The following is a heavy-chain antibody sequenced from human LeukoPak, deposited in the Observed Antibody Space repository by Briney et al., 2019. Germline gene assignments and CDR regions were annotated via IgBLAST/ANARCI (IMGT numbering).Heavy chain of an antibody. CDR2: IYYSGST. D-gene: IGHD4-17*01. J-gene: IGHJ4*02. V-gene: IGHV4-59*08. CDR1: GGSISSYY. CDR3: ARHSVHYGDYEFDY. Sequence: SETLSLTCTVPGGSISSYYWSWIRQPPGKGLEWIGYIYYSGSTNYNPSLKSRVTISVDTSKNQFSLKLSSVTAADTAVYYCARHSVHYGDYEFDYWGQGTLVTVSS.